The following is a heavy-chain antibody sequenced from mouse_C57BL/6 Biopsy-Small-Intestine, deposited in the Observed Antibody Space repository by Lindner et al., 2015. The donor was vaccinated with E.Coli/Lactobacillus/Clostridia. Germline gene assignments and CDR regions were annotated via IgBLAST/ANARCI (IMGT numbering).Heavy chain of an antibody. D-gene: IGHD1-1*01. J-gene: IGHJ2*01. CDR2: INPSSGYT. CDR3: ARRGIITSVVAPDY. Sequence: VQLQESGAELVRPGTSVKVSCKASGYTFTSYWMHWVKQRPGQGLEWIGYINPSSGYTKYNQKFKDKATLTADKSSSTAYMQLSSLTSEDSAAYYCARRGIITSVVAPDYWGQGTTLTVSS. V-gene: IGHV1-4*01. CDR1: GYTFTSYW.